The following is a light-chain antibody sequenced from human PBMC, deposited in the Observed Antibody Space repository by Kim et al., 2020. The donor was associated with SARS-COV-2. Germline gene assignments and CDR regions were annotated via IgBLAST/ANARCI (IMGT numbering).Light chain of an antibody. Sequence: QSVTISCTETSSGVGGYIYVYWYQQRPGKAPKLMIYDVSKRPSGVPDRFSGSKSGNTASLTVSGLQAEDEAEYYCSSYAGSNNFGVFGGGTKLTVL. V-gene: IGLV2-8*01. CDR1: SSGVGGYIY. J-gene: IGLJ3*02. CDR3: SSYAGSNNFGV. CDR2: DVS.